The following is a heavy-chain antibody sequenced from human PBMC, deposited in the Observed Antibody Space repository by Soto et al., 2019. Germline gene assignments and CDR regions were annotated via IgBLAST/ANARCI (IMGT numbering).Heavy chain of an antibody. V-gene: IGHV1-8*01. CDR1: GYTFTSYD. D-gene: IGHD3-3*01. Sequence: ASVKVSCKASGYTFTSYDINWVRQATGQGLEWMGWMNPNSGNTGYAQKFQGRVTMTRNTSISTAYMELSSLRSEDTAVYYCARGRPYDFWSGYNLGYYYYGMDVWGQGTTVTV. J-gene: IGHJ6*02. CDR2: MNPNSGNT. CDR3: ARGRPYDFWSGYNLGYYYYGMDV.